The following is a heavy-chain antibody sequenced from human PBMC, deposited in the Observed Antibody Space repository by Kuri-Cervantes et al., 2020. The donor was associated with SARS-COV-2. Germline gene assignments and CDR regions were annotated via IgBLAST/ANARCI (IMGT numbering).Heavy chain of an antibody. CDR2: FDPEDGET. Sequence: ASVKVSCKVSGYTPTELSIHWVRQAPGKGLEWMGGFDPEDGETIYAQKFQGRVTMTEDTSTDTAYMELSSLRSEDTAVYYCARALARSTRGPYGMDVWGQGTTVTGSS. J-gene: IGHJ6*02. D-gene: IGHD5-24*01. CDR1: GYTPTELS. CDR3: ARALARSTRGPYGMDV. V-gene: IGHV1-24*01.